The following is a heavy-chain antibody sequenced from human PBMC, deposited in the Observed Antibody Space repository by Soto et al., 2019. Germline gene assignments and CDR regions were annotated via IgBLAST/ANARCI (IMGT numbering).Heavy chain of an antibody. V-gene: IGHV3-66*01. CDR3: AREAFYDLWSGPGWFDP. CDR1: GLTVRTNY. CDR2: IQTGGAT. Sequence: EVQVVESGGGLVQPGGSLRLSCTASGLTVRTNYMSWVRQAPGKGLEWVSIIQTGGATYYADSVKGRFTISRDNSENTLYLQMDSLRAEDTALYYCAREAFYDLWSGPGWFDPWGQGTLVTVSS. D-gene: IGHD3-3*01. J-gene: IGHJ5*02.